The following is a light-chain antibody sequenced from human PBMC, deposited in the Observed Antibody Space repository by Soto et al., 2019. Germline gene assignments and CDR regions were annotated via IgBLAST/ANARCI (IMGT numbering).Light chain of an antibody. V-gene: IGKV3-20*01. J-gene: IGKJ1*01. CDR3: QQYGSSPPEA. CDR2: GAS. CDR1: QSVSNSY. Sequence: EIVLTQSPGTLSLSPGERATLSCRTSQSVSNSYLAWYHQIPGQAPRLLIYGASSRATGIPDRFSGSGSGTDFTLTISRLEPEDFAVYYCQQYGSSPPEAFGQGTKVEIK.